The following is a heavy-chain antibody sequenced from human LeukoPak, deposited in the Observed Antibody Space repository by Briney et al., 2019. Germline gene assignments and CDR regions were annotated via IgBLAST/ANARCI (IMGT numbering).Heavy chain of an antibody. CDR1: GGTFSSYA. CDR3: ARIGSGSYLKDDAFDI. J-gene: IGHJ3*02. V-gene: IGHV1-69*06. Sequence: SVKVSCKASGGTFSSYAISWVRQAPGQGLKWMGGIIPIFGTANHAQKFQGRVTITADKSTSTAYMELSSLRSEDTAVYYCARIGSGSYLKDDAFDIWGQGTMVTVSS. D-gene: IGHD1-26*01. CDR2: IIPIFGTA.